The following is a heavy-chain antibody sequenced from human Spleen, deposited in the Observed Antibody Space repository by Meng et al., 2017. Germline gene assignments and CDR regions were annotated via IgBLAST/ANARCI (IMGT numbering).Heavy chain of an antibody. J-gene: IGHJ4*02. CDR2: ISSSSSYI. CDR3: ASGTISY. D-gene: IGHD5-12*01. CDR1: GFTFSSYW. V-gene: IGHV3-21*01. Sequence: GESLKISCAASGFTFSSYWMSWVRQAPGKGLEWVSSISSSSSYIYYADSVKGRFTISRDNAKNSLYLQMNSLRAEDTAVYYCASGTISYWGQGTLVTVSS.